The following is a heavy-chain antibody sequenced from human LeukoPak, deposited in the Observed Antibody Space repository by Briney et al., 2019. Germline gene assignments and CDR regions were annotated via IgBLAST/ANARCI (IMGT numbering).Heavy chain of an antibody. CDR1: GASIISGNYF. J-gene: IGHJ4*02. CDR3: ARQYEF. CDR2: WHHSGIT. V-gene: IGHV4-39*01. Sequence: SETLSLTCTVSGASIISGNYFRGWVRQPPGKRLEWIGSWHHSGITDYNPSLKSRVTIAADTSKNQFSLKLASVAAADSAVYFCARQYEFWGQGTLVTVSS. D-gene: IGHD3-10*01.